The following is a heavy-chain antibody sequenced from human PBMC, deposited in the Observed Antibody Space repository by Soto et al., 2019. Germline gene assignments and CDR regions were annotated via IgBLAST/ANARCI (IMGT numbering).Heavy chain of an antibody. J-gene: IGHJ4*02. CDR2: SSPRGDTI. CDR3: AKGPHTNVGWPYYFES. Sequence: GGSLRLSCVASGFSLANYPMNWVRQTPGKGLEWISYSSPRGDTIYYADSVEGRFTISRDNARNSLSLHMSSLRDEDSALYYCAKGPHTNVGWPYYFESWGQGVPVTVSS. V-gene: IGHV3-48*02. CDR1: GFSLANYP. D-gene: IGHD6-19*01.